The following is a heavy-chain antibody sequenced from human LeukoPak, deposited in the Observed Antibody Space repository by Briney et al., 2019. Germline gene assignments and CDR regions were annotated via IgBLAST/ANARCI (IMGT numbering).Heavy chain of an antibody. D-gene: IGHD3-10*01. J-gene: IGHJ4*02. Sequence: GGSLRLSCAASGFTFSSYAMSWVRQAPGKGLEWVSAISGSGGSTYYADSVKGRFTISRDNSKNTLYLQMNSLRAEDTAVYYCARAKVRGVIIKSFDYWGQRTLVTVSS. CDR2: ISGSGGST. CDR3: ARAKVRGVIIKSFDY. CDR1: GFTFSSYA. V-gene: IGHV3-23*01.